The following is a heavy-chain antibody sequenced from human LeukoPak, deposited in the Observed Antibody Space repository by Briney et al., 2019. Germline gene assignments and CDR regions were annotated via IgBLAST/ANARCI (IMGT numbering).Heavy chain of an antibody. D-gene: IGHD6-19*01. CDR1: GFTFSSYA. V-gene: IGHV3-23*01. CDR3: AKGGSGWYGSDY. J-gene: IGHJ4*02. Sequence: GGSLRLSCAASGFTFSSYAMSWVRQAPGKGLEWVSAISGSGGSTYYADSVKGRFTISRGNSKNTLYLQMNSLRAEDTAVYYCAKGGSGWYGSDYWGQGTLVTVSS. CDR2: ISGSGGST.